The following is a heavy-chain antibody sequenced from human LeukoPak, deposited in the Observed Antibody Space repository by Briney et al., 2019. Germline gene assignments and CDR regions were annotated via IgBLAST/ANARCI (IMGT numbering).Heavy chain of an antibody. J-gene: IGHJ3*02. CDR3: ARPSSGWSNAFDI. Sequence: SVKVSCXASGGTFSSYAISWVRQARGQGLEWMARIIPIFGTANYAQKFQGRVTITTDESTSTAYMELSSLRSEDTAVYYCARPSSGWSNAFDIWGQGTMVTVSS. V-gene: IGHV1-69*05. CDR1: GGTFSSYA. CDR2: IIPIFGTA. D-gene: IGHD6-19*01.